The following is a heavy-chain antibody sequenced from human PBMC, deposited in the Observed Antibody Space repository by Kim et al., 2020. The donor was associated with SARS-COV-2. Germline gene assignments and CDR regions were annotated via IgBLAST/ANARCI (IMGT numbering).Heavy chain of an antibody. CDR3: ARDRGIAEKRWYFDL. J-gene: IGHJ2*01. CDR2: IIPILGIA. V-gene: IGHV1-69*04. Sequence: SVNVSCKASGGTFSSYAISWVRQAPGQGLEWMGRIIPILGIANYAQKFQGRVTITADKSTSTAYMELSSLRSEDTAVYYCARDRGIAEKRWYFDLWGRGTLVTVSS. D-gene: IGHD3-10*01. CDR1: GGTFSSYA.